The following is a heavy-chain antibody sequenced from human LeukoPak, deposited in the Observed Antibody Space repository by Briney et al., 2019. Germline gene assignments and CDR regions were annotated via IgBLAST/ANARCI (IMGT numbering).Heavy chain of an antibody. CDR3: ARAGSGQGYYFDY. CDR2: INSDGSST. D-gene: IGHD6-19*01. J-gene: IGHJ4*02. V-gene: IGHV3-74*01. CDR1: GFTFSSYW. Sequence: GGSLRLSCAASGFTFSSYWMHWVRQAPGKGLVWVSRINSDGSSTSYADSVKGRFTISRDNAKNTLYLQMNSLRAEDTAVYYCARAGSGQGYYFDYWGQGTLVTVSS.